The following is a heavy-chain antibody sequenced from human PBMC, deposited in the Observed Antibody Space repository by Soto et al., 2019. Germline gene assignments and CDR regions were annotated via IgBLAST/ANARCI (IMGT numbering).Heavy chain of an antibody. V-gene: IGHV4-34*01. CDR3: ARVDLVWLRLTNYGMDV. CDR1: VGSFSGYY. CDR2: INHSGST. J-gene: IGHJ6*02. D-gene: IGHD5-12*01. Sequence: NPSDTLSLTCAVYVGSFSGYYWSWIRHPPGKGLEWIGEINHSGSTNYNPSLKSRVTISVDTSKNQFSLKLSSVTAADTAVYYCARVDLVWLRLTNYGMDVWRQGTTVTVSS.